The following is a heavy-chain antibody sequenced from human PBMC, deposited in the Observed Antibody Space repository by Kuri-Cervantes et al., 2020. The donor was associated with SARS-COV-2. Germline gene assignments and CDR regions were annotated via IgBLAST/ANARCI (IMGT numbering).Heavy chain of an antibody. Sequence: ASVKVSCKASGYTFTGYYTHWVRQAPGQGLEWMGWINPNSGGTNYAQKFQGWVTMTRDTSISTAYMELSRLRSDDTAVYYCARDQDGGGFDYWGQGTLVTVSS. D-gene: IGHD3-16*01. CDR1: GYTFTGYY. J-gene: IGHJ4*02. V-gene: IGHV1-2*04. CDR2: INPNSGGT. CDR3: ARDQDGGGFDY.